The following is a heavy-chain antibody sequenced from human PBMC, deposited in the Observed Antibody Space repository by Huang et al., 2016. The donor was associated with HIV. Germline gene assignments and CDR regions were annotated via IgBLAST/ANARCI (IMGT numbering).Heavy chain of an antibody. CDR3: AMSLRYQYDSRSYWGRYFDY. J-gene: IGHJ4*02. CDR1: GGSFSDQI. CDR2: IGPLCRAR. V-gene: IGHV1-69*01. D-gene: IGHD3-16*01. Sequence: QVQLEQSGPAVRKPGSSVKVSCQASGGSFSDQIISWVRQAPGQRFEWMGGIGPLCRARAYAQEFKGRVTMTANESTATIYMELNSLTSEDTAVYYCAMSLRYQYDSRSYWGRYFDYWGQGTLVTVSS.